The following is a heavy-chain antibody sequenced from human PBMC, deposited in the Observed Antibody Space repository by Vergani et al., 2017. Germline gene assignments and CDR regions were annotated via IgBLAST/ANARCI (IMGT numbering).Heavy chain of an antibody. V-gene: IGHV3-48*03. J-gene: IGHJ6*02. CDR2: ISSSGSTI. CDR3: ARALLYYDFWTGSLAGMDV. CDR1: GFTFSSYA. D-gene: IGHD3-3*01. Sequence: EVQLLESGGGLVQPGGSLRLSCVASGFTFSSYAMSWVRQAPGKGLEWVSAISSSGSTIYYADSVKGRFTISRDNAKNSLYLQMNSLRAEDTAVYYCARALLYYDFWTGSLAGMDVWGQGTTVTVSS.